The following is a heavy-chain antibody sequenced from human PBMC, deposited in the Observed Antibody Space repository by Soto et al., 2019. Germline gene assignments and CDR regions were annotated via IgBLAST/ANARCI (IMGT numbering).Heavy chain of an antibody. D-gene: IGHD4-4*01. Sequence: QVQLVESGGGVVQPGRSLRLSCAASGFTFFTYGMHWVRQAPGKGLEWVAVIWYDGSNKYYADSVKGRFTISRDNSKNTLYLQMNSLRAEATAVYYCARGYINSGADYWGQGTLVTVSS. CDR2: IWYDGSNK. V-gene: IGHV3-33*01. J-gene: IGHJ4*02. CDR1: GFTFFTYG. CDR3: ARGYINSGADY.